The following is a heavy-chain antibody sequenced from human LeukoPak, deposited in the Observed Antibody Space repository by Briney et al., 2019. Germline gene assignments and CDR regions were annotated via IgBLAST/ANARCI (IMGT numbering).Heavy chain of an antibody. Sequence: SETLSLTCTVSGGSINSYDWSWIRQAPGKGLEWIGEINHSGSTNYNPSLKSRVTISVDTSKNQFSLKLSSVTAADTAVYYCARGLLVVVVAAIYGWFDPWGQGTLVTVSS. CDR3: ARGLLVVVVAAIYGWFDP. J-gene: IGHJ5*02. D-gene: IGHD2-15*01. CDR1: GGSINSYD. CDR2: INHSGST. V-gene: IGHV4-34*01.